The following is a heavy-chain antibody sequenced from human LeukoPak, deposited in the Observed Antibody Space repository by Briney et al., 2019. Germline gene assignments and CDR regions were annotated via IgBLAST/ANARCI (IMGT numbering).Heavy chain of an antibody. CDR2: ISSDGRTK. J-gene: IGHJ4*02. V-gene: IGHV3-48*03. CDR1: GLSVSNDE. CDR3: ARRFRN. Sequence: PGGSLRLSCVGSGLSVSNDEMNWVHQAPGKGLDWVSHISSDGRTKAYADSVKGRFTISRDNAKNSLYLQMNSLRVEDTAVYYCARRFRNWGQGTLVTVSS.